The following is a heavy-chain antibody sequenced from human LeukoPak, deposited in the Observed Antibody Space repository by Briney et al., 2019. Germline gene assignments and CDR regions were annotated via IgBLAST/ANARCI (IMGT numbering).Heavy chain of an antibody. Sequence: HPGGSLRLSCAASGFTFSGYAMSWVRQAPGKGLEWVSAIGGGGANTYYADSVKGRFTISRDNSKNTLYLQMNSLRAEDTAVYYCVRGGHKLDIETSRYYYGLDVWGQGTTVTVSS. CDR1: GFTFSGYA. CDR3: VRGGHKLDIETSRYYYGLDV. V-gene: IGHV3-23*01. J-gene: IGHJ6*02. CDR2: IGGGGANT. D-gene: IGHD2-2*03.